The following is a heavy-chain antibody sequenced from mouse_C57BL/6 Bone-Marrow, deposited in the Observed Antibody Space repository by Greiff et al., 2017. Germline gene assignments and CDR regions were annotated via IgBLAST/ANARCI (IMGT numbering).Heavy chain of an antibody. V-gene: IGHV1-80*01. CDR1: GYAFSSYW. CDR3: ARSGDGYCGG. Sequence: VQLQQSGAELVKPGASVKISCKASGYAFSSYWMNWVKQRPGKGLAWIGQIYPGDGDTNYNGQFKGKATLTADKSSSTADMQLSSLTFEDTEVFFCARSGDGYCGGWGQGTTLTGSS. J-gene: IGHJ2*01. CDR2: IYPGDGDT. D-gene: IGHD2-3*01.